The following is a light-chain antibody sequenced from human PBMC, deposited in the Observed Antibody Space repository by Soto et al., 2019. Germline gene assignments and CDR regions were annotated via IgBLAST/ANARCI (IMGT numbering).Light chain of an antibody. CDR2: GAS. CDR1: QTISNN. CDR3: QQYNNWPLT. Sequence: IVLTQSPGTLSLSPGETATLSCRASQTISNNYLAWYQQTPGQAPRLVIYGASTRATGIPARFSGSGSGTEFALTISSLQSEDFAVYYCQQYNNWPLTFGGGTKVDIK. V-gene: IGKV3-15*01. J-gene: IGKJ4*01.